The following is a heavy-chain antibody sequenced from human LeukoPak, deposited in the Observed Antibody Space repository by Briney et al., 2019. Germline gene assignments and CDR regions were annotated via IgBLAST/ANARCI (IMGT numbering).Heavy chain of an antibody. CDR1: GFILDDYA. Sequence: GGSLRLSCAASGFILDDYAMHWVRQAPGKGLEWVSTINWNSGTLAYADSVKGRFTISRDNAKNSLYLQMNSLRTEDTALYYCARGLGGDQGYFDLWGRGTLATVSS. J-gene: IGHJ2*01. D-gene: IGHD3-10*01. CDR2: INWNSGTL. V-gene: IGHV3-9*01. CDR3: ARGLGGDQGYFDL.